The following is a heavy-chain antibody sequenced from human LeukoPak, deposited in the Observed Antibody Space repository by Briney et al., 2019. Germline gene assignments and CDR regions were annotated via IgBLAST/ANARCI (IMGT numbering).Heavy chain of an antibody. CDR2: IRSKAYGGTT. J-gene: IGHJ6*02. Sequence: GQSLRLSCTASGFIFGDHAMSWVRQAPGKGLEWVGFIRSKAYGGTTEYAASVKGRFTISRDDSEGIAYLQMNSLRIDDTAVYYCARGPIHLWLHNGMDVWGQGTTVSVFS. V-gene: IGHV3-49*04. CDR1: GFIFGDHA. CDR3: ARGPIHLWLHNGMDV. D-gene: IGHD5-18*01.